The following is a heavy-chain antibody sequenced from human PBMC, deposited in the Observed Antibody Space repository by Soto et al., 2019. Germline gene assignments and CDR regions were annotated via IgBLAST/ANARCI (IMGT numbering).Heavy chain of an antibody. CDR1: GGTFSSYA. Sequence: SVKVSCKASGGTFSSYAISWVRQAPGQGLEWMGGIIPIFGTANYAQKFQGRVTITADESTSTAYMELSSLRSEDTAVYYCARKGYCSGGSCSSFDPWGQGTLVTVSS. V-gene: IGHV1-69*13. J-gene: IGHJ5*02. D-gene: IGHD2-15*01. CDR2: IIPIFGTA. CDR3: ARKGYCSGGSCSSFDP.